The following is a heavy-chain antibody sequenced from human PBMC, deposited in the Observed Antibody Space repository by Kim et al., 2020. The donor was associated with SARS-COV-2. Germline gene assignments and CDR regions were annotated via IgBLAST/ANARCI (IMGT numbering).Heavy chain of an antibody. D-gene: IGHD2-15*01. CDR2: IKHGGVT. J-gene: IGHJ4*02. CDR3: ARSSSTKRLEAYCTGSSCFPFDY. Sequence: SETLSLTCAWYGGSFTGYHWGWIRQVPGKGLEWIGDIKHGGVTNYNPSLEHRASMSIDTSKKQFSLYVHSMTAADSAVYYCARSSSTKRLEAYCTGSSCFPFDYWGQGTLVTVS. CDR1: GGSFTGYH. V-gene: IGHV4-34*01.